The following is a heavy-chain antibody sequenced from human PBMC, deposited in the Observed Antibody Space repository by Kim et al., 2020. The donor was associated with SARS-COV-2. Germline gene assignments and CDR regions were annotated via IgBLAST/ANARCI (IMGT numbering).Heavy chain of an antibody. CDR2: INHSGST. V-gene: IGHV4-34*01. Sequence: SETLSLTCAVYGGSFSGYYWSWIRQPPGKGLEWIGEINHSGSTNYNPSLKSRVTISVDTSKNQFSLKLSSVTAADTAVYYCARGLVYYYDSSGKGRFDPWGQGTLVTVSS. CDR3: ARGLVYYYDSSGKGRFDP. D-gene: IGHD3-22*01. CDR1: GGSFSGYY. J-gene: IGHJ5*02.